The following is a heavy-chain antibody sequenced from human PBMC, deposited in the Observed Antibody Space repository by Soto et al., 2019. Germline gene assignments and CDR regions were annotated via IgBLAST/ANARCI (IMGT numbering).Heavy chain of an antibody. Sequence: ASVKVSCKASGYTFTSYGISWVRQAPGQGLEWMGWISAYNGNTNYAQKLQGRVTMTTDTSTSTANMELRSLRSDDTAVYYCARERYSSGWYGAFDIWGQGTMVTVSS. J-gene: IGHJ3*02. CDR1: GYTFTSYG. D-gene: IGHD6-19*01. V-gene: IGHV1-18*01. CDR3: ARERYSSGWYGAFDI. CDR2: ISAYNGNT.